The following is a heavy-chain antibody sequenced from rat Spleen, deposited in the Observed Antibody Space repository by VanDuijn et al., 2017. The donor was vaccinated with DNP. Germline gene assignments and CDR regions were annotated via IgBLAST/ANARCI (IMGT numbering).Heavy chain of an antibody. D-gene: IGHD4-2*01. CDR1: GFTFGHYY. CDR2: ISAGGRST. Sequence: EVQLVESGGGLVQPGRSLKLSCTASGFTFGHYYMAWVRQAPTGGLEWVAYISAGGRSTYYRDSVKGRFTISRDNEGSNLYLQMDSLRSEDTATYYCARHETYYFDYWGQGVMVTVSS. V-gene: IGHV5-25*01. CDR3: ARHETYYFDY. J-gene: IGHJ2*01.